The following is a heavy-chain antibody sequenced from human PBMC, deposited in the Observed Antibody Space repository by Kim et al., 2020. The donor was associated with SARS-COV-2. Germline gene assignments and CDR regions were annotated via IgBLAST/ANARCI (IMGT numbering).Heavy chain of an antibody. J-gene: IGHJ5*02. D-gene: IGHD1-26*01. CDR2: IIPIFGTA. CDR1: GGTFSSYA. V-gene: IGHV1-69*05. CDR3: ARETLSVGTIRGYFDP. Sequence: SVKVSCKASGGTFSSYAINWVRQAPGQGLEWMGGIIPIFGTANYAQKFQGRVTITTDESTSTAYMELRSLRSEDTAVYYCARETLSVGTIRGYFDPWGQGTLLTVSS.